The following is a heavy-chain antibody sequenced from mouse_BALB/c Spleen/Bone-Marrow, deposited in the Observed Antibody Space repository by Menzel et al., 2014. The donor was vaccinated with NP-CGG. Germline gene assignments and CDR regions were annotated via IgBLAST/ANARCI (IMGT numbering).Heavy chain of an antibody. D-gene: IGHD2-4*01. Sequence: VQLQQSGAELVKPGASVKLSCTASGFNIKDTYMHWVKQRPEQGLEWIGRIDPANGNTKYDPKFQGKATITADTSSNTAYLQLSSLTSEDTALYSCARWGITTWFAYWGPGTLVTVSA. CDR1: GFNIKDTY. V-gene: IGHV14-3*02. CDR3: ARWGITTWFAY. CDR2: IDPANGNT. J-gene: IGHJ3*01.